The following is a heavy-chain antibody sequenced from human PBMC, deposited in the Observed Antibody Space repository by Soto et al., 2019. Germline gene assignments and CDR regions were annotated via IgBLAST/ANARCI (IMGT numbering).Heavy chain of an antibody. J-gene: IGHJ3*02. CDR3: ARGLLLAYYYGSGSYYNRLAAFDI. CDR2: INHSGST. Sequence: SETQSLTCAVYGGSFSGYYWSWIRQPPGKGLEWIGEINHSGSTNYNPSLKSRVTISVDTSKNQFSLKLSSVTAADTAVYYCARGLLLAYYYGSGSYYNRLAAFDIWGQGTMVTVSS. D-gene: IGHD3-10*01. CDR1: GGSFSGYY. V-gene: IGHV4-34*01.